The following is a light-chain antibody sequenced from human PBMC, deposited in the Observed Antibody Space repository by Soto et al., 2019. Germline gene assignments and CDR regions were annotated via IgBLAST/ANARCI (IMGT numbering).Light chain of an antibody. V-gene: IGKV3-20*01. CDR1: QSLSSNY. CDR3: QHYGSSRWT. CDR2: GAS. J-gene: IGKJ1*01. Sequence: EIVLTQSPGTLSLSPGERATLSCRASQSLSSNYLAWYQQKPGQSPRLLIYGASSRDTGIPDRFSGSGSGTDFTLTIRRLESEDFAVYYCQHYGSSRWTFGQGTQVEIK.